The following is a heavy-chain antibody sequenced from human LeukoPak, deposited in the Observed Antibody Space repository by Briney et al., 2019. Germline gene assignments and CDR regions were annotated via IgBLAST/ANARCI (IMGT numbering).Heavy chain of an antibody. V-gene: IGHV1-2*02. J-gene: IGHJ4*02. D-gene: IGHD4-17*01. CDR2: INPNSGGT. Sequence: ASVKVSCKASEYIFTGYYMHWVRQAPGQGLEWMGWINPNSGGTNYAQKFQGRVTMTRDTSISTAYMELSRLRSDDTAVYYCARVWMTTVTPSFDYWGPGTLVTVSS. CDR1: EYIFTGYY. CDR3: ARVWMTTVTPSFDY.